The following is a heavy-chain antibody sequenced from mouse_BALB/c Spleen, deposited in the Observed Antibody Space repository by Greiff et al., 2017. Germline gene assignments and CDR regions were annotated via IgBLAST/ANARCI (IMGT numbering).Heavy chain of an antibody. Sequence: EVQLVESGGDLVKPGGSLKLSCAASGFTFSSYGMSWVRQTPDKRLEWVATISSGGSYTYYPDSVKGRFTISRDNAKNTLYLQMSSLRSEDTAMYYCAREDYQYYFDYWGQGTTLTVSS. CDR1: GFTFSSYG. CDR3: AREDYQYYFDY. D-gene: IGHD5-5*01. V-gene: IGHV5-6*01. CDR2: ISSGGSYT. J-gene: IGHJ2*01.